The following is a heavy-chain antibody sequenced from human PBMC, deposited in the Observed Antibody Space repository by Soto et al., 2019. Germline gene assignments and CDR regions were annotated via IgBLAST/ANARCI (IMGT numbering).Heavy chain of an antibody. D-gene: IGHD4-17*01. Sequence: SETLSLTCAVYGGSFSGYYWSWIRQPPGKGLEWIGEINHSGSTNYNQSLKSRVTISVDTSKNQFSLKLSSVTAAETAVYYCARPATVTTGGMGVWGQGNTVTVSS. J-gene: IGHJ6*02. CDR3: ARPATVTTGGMGV. CDR2: INHSGST. V-gene: IGHV4-34*01. CDR1: GGSFSGYY.